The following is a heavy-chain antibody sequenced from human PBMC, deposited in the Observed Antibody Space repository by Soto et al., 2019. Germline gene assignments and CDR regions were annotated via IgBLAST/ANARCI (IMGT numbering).Heavy chain of an antibody. CDR3: ARLASKGLLQRPHYFDY. Sequence: GGSLRLSCAASGFTVSSNYMSWVRRAPGKGLEWVSVIYSGGSTYYADSVKGRFTISRDNSKNTLYLQMNSLRAEDTAVYYCARLASKGLLQRPHYFDYWGQGTLVTVSS. D-gene: IGHD3-9*01. CDR1: GFTVSSNY. J-gene: IGHJ4*02. V-gene: IGHV3-53*01. CDR2: IYSGGST.